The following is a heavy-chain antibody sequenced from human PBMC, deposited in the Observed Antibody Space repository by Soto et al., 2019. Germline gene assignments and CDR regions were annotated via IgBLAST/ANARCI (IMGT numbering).Heavy chain of an antibody. J-gene: IGHJ4*02. CDR3: ARPPNYYDSSGYYYY. Sequence: LKISCKGSGYSFPSYWISWVRQMPGKGLEWMGRIDPSDSYTNYSPSFQGHVTISADKSISPAYLQWSSLKASDTAMYYCARPPNYYDSSGYYYYWGQGTLVTVSS. CDR2: IDPSDSYT. D-gene: IGHD3-22*01. CDR1: GYSFPSYW. V-gene: IGHV5-10-1*01.